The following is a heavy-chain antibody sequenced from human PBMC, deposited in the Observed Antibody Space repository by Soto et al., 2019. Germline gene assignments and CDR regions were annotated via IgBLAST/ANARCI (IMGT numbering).Heavy chain of an antibody. J-gene: IGHJ4*02. CDR3: VRREAVAGSQFDF. Sequence: QLQLQESGPELVKPSETLSLTCTVSGGSLSSGSFFWGWIRQPPGKGLEWIGHIYFTGSTSYSPSLKSRVTMFVDTSKNKFSLRLTSVTAADTATYFCVRREAVAGSQFDFWGQGTLVSVSS. CDR2: IYFTGST. D-gene: IGHD6-19*01. V-gene: IGHV4-39*01. CDR1: GGSLSSGSFF.